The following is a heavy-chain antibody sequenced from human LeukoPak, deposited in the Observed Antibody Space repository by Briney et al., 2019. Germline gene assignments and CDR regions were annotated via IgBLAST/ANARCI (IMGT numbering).Heavy chain of an antibody. CDR1: GFSVSDNY. D-gene: IGHD3-10*01. CDR3: AKDIWFGDPYYMDV. Sequence: GGSLRLSCAASGFSVSDNYMNWVRQAPGKGLEWVSVIYSGGGGGSIYADSVKGRFTLSRDNSQNTVYLQMNSLRAEDTAVYYCAKDIWFGDPYYMDVWGKGTTVTISS. J-gene: IGHJ6*03. CDR2: IYSGGGGGS. V-gene: IGHV3-53*01.